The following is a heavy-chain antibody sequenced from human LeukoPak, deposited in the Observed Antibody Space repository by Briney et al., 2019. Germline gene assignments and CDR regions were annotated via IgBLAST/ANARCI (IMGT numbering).Heavy chain of an antibody. Sequence: SETLSLTCTVSGGSISSGGYYWSWIRQHPGKGLEWIGYIYYSGSTYYNPSLKSRVTISVDTSKNQLSLKLSSVTAADTAVYYCARESANPYYFDYWGQGTLVTVSS. J-gene: IGHJ4*02. V-gene: IGHV4-31*03. CDR3: ARESANPYYFDY. CDR2: IYYSGST. CDR1: GGSISSGGYY.